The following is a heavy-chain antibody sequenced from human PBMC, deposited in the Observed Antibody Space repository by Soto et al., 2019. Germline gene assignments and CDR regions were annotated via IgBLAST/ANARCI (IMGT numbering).Heavy chain of an antibody. D-gene: IGHD2-21*02. V-gene: IGHV3-11*01. J-gene: IGHJ4*02. Sequence: QVQLVESGGGLVKPGGSLRLSCAASGFTFSDYYMSWIRQAPGKRLEWVSYISSSGSTIYYADSVKGRFTISRDNAKNSLDLQMNSLRSEDTAVYYCARPSEPDAYCGGDCYSLDYWGQGTLVTVSS. CDR1: GFTFSDYY. CDR3: ARPSEPDAYCGGDCYSLDY. CDR2: ISSSGSTI.